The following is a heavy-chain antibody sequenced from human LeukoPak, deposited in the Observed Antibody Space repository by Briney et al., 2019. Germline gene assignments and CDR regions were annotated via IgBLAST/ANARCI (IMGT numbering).Heavy chain of an antibody. D-gene: IGHD7-27*01. V-gene: IGHV3-48*02. J-gene: IGHJ4*02. CDR3: ARDTNWGFDY. Sequence: GGSLRLSCAASGFTFSTNSMNCVRQAPGKGLEWISYITSTSSAKYYADSVKGRFTISRDNAKNLLYLQMNSLRDEDTALYYCARDTNWGFDYWGQGTLVTVSS. CDR2: ITSTSSAK. CDR1: GFTFSTNS.